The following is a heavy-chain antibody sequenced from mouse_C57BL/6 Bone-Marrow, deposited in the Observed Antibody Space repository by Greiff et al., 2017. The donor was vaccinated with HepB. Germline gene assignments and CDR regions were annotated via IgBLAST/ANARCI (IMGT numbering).Heavy chain of an antibody. CDR2: IHPNSGST. CDR1: GYTFTSYW. Sequence: QVQLQQPGAELVKPGASVKLSCKASGYTFTSYWMHRVKQRPGQGLEWIGMIHPNSGSTNYNEKFKSKATLTVDKSSSTAYMQLSSLTSEDSAVYYCARSSGVWFAYWGQGTLVTVSA. CDR3: ARSSGVWFAY. J-gene: IGHJ3*01. V-gene: IGHV1-64*01. D-gene: IGHD1-3*01.